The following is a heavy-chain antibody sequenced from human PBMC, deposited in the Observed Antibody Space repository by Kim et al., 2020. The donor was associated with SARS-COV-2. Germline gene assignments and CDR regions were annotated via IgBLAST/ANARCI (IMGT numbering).Heavy chain of an antibody. CDR3: ARDLKASCSGGDCQGYFDY. V-gene: IGHV1-18*01. J-gene: IGHJ4*02. Sequence: ASVKVSFKASGYSFTSYGISWVRQAPGQGLEWMAWINPYNGNTNSAQKLQGRVTMTTDRSTSTAYMELRSLRSDDTAVYYCARDLKASCSGGDCQGYFDYWGQGTLVTVSS. D-gene: IGHD2-21*02. CDR1: GYSFTSYG. CDR2: INPYNGNT.